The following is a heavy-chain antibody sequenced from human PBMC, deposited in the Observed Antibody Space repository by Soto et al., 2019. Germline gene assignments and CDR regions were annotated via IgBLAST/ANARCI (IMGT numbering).Heavy chain of an antibody. CDR3: ARGSAWGNWNDVNWFDP. V-gene: IGHV4-59*01. Sequence: PSETLSLTCTVPGGSISSYYWSWIRQPPGKGLEWIGYIYYSGSTNYNPSLKSRVTISVDTSKNQFSLKLSSVTAADTAVYYCARGSAWGNWNDVNWFDPWGQGTLVTVSS. CDR1: GGSISSYY. D-gene: IGHD1-20*01. CDR2: IYYSGST. J-gene: IGHJ5*02.